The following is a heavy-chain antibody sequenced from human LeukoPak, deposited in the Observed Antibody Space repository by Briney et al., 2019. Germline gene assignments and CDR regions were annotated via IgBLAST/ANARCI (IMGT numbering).Heavy chain of an antibody. D-gene: IGHD6-13*01. V-gene: IGHV3-11*04. CDR3: AREISSWYRTEGRFDP. J-gene: IGHJ5*02. Sequence: GGSLRLSCAASGFTFREHHMIWIRQTPGKGLEWLSYINPSGNIMSDAASVTGRFTISRDNAKNSLYLQMNSLRVEDTAVYYCAREISSWYRTEGRFDPWGQGTLVTVSS. CDR2: INPSGNIM. CDR1: GFTFREHH.